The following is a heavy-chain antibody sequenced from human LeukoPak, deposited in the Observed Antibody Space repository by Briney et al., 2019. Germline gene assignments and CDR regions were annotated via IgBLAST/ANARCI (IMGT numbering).Heavy chain of an antibody. Sequence: GGSLRLSCTASGFTFSYYAMTWVRQAPGKGLEWVSGIRDSDSSTYYADSVKGRFTISRDNAKNTLYLQMNSLRAEDTAVYYCAKAPYGNSPGAFDIWGKGTMVTVSS. D-gene: IGHD4-23*01. CDR2: IRDSDSST. V-gene: IGHV3-23*01. J-gene: IGHJ3*02. CDR3: AKAPYGNSPGAFDI. CDR1: GFTFSYYA.